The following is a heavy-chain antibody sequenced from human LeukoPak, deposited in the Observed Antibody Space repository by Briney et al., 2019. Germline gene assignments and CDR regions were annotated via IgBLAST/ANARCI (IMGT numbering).Heavy chain of an antibody. J-gene: IGHJ3*02. CDR2: ISAYNGNT. V-gene: IGHV1-18*01. D-gene: IGHD3-3*01. CDR3: ARADHVRVDAFDI. CDR1: GYTFTSYG. Sequence: ASVKVSCKASGYTFTSYGISWVRQAPGQGLEWMGWISAYNGNTNYAQKLQGRVTMTRDTSISTAYMELSRLRSDDTAVYYCARADHVRVDAFDIWGQGTMVTVSS.